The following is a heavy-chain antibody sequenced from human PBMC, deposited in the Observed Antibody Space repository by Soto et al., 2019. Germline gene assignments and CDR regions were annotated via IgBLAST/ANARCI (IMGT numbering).Heavy chain of an antibody. J-gene: IGHJ4*02. CDR2: ISGSGGST. CDR1: GFTFNSYA. Sequence: HPGGSLRLSCAASGFTFNSYAMNWVRQAPGKGLEWVSVISGSGGSTYYADSVKGRFTISRDNSKNTLYLQMNSLRADDTAVYYCASRSSGWYFDYWGQGTLVTVSS. CDR3: ASRSSGWYFDY. D-gene: IGHD6-19*01. V-gene: IGHV3-23*01.